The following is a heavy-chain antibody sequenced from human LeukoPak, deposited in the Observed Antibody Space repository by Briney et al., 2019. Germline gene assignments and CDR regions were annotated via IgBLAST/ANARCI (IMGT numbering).Heavy chain of an antibody. CDR1: GFNFGDCA. CDR3: TRAYGGIAATGQSSYYFGMDV. V-gene: IGHV3-49*03. Sequence: GGSLRLSCTVSGFNFGDCAMTWFRLAPGKGLEWVGFIRSKTYGGTTEYAASVKGRFTISRDDSKGIAYLQMNSLKTEDSAVYYCTRAYGGIAATGQSSYYFGMDVWGHGTTVTVSS. CDR2: IRSKTYGGTT. J-gene: IGHJ6*02. D-gene: IGHD6-25*01.